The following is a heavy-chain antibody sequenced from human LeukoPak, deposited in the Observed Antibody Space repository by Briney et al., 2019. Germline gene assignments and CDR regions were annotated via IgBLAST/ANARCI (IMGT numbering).Heavy chain of an antibody. CDR1: GFTFSSYA. J-gene: IGHJ4*02. V-gene: IGHV3-30-3*01. D-gene: IGHD3-22*01. Sequence: GGSLRLSCAASGFTFSSYAMHWVRRAPGKGLEWVAVISYDGSNKYYADSVKGRFTISRDNSKNTLYLQMNSLRAEDTAVYYCASRNLYYYDSSGYSEPFDYWGQGTLVTVSS. CDR3: ASRNLYYYDSSGYSEPFDY. CDR2: ISYDGSNK.